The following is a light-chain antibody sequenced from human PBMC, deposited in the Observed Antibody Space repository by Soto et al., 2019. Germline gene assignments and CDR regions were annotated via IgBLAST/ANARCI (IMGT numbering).Light chain of an antibody. V-gene: IGKV3-15*01. J-gene: IGKJ5*01. Sequence: IVMTQSPATLSVSPGERATLSCRASQSISSNLAWYQQKPGQAPRLLIYGASTRATGIPARFSGSGSGTDFTLTISRLEPDDFALYFCQQYGGSPITFGLGTRLEI. CDR3: QQYGGSPIT. CDR1: QSISSN. CDR2: GAS.